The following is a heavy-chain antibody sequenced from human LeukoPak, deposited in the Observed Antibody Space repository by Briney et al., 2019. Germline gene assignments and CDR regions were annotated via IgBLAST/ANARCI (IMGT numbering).Heavy chain of an antibody. CDR3: ARGGNCGGGSCYSDRGWFDP. CDR2: IYYSGST. Sequence: PSETLSLTCTVSGGSITISSYYWSWIRQPPGKGLEWIGYIYYSGSTNYNPSLKSRVTISIDTSKNQFSLKLSSVTAADTAVYYCARGGNCGGGSCYSDRGWFDPWGQGTLVIVSS. J-gene: IGHJ5*02. V-gene: IGHV4-61*01. CDR1: GGSITISSYY. D-gene: IGHD2-15*01.